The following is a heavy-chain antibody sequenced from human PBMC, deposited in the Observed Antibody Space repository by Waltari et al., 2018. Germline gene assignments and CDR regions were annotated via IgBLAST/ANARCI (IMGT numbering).Heavy chain of an antibody. CDR2: IIPILGIE. CDR1: GGTFSSYA. J-gene: IGHJ4*02. CDR3: ARTYYYGSGSYYAPDYDY. D-gene: IGHD3-10*01. Sequence: QVQLVQSGAAVKKPGSSVKVSCKASGGTFSSYAISWVRQAPGQGLEWMGRIIPILGIENYAQKFQGRVTITADESTSTAYMELSSLRSEDTAVYYCARTYYYGSGSYYAPDYDYWGQGTLVTVSS. V-gene: IGHV1-69*04.